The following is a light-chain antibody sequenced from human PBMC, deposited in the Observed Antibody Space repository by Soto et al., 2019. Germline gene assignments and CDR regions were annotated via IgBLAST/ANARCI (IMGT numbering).Light chain of an antibody. V-gene: IGKV4-1*01. Sequence: DLVLTHSQESLPVSLGERATTNGKPGKMVFYTSNIKNYLAWFQQKPGQPPKLFIYWASVRESGVPERFSGSGSGTDFTLTISSLQAEDVAVYYCQQYYTAPRTFGQGTKGEIK. CDR1: KMVFYTSNIKNY. J-gene: IGKJ1*01. CDR3: QQYYTAPRT. CDR2: WAS.